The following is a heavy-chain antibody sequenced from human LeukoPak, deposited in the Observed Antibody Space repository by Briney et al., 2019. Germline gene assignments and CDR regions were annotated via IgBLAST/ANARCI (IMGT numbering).Heavy chain of an antibody. V-gene: IGHV1-2*02. CDR2: INPNSGGT. J-gene: IGHJ3*02. Sequence: ASVKVSCKASGYTFTGYYMHWVQQAPGQGLEWMGWINPNSGGTNYAQKFQGRVTMTRDTSISTAYMELSRLRSDDTAVYYGARVAAHIVVVPAASDAFDIWPGGTMVPVSS. D-gene: IGHD2-2*01. CDR3: ARVAAHIVVVPAASDAFDI. CDR1: GYTFTGYY.